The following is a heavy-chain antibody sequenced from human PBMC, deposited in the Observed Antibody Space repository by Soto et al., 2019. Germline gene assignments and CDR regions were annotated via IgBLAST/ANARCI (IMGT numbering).Heavy chain of an antibody. V-gene: IGHV4-30-4*01. J-gene: IGHJ4*02. CDR3: SSWCGVDGYHYFLDY. CDR2: IHYCGCP. D-gene: IGHD2-21*01. Sequence: SENLSLTCTVSGGSISSGESSCTWISQHPGKGLAWIGYIHYCGCPYYNPYLKSRVTISVDTSKNQFSLKLSSVTPADTAVSYCSSWCGVDGYHYFLDYWAQGTMVTVSS. CDR1: GGSISSGESS.